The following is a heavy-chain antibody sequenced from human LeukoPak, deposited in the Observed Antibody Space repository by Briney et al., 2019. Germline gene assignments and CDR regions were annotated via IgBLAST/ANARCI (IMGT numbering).Heavy chain of an antibody. V-gene: IGHV3-21*01. CDR2: ISSSSSYI. J-gene: IGHJ6*03. D-gene: IGHD3-22*01. Sequence: GGSLRLSCAASGFTFSSYSMNWVRQAPGKRLEWVSSISSSSSYIYYADSVKGRFTISRDNAKNSQYLQMNSLRAEDTAVYYCAREAYDSSGYYMDVWGKGTTVTVSS. CDR3: AREAYDSSGYYMDV. CDR1: GFTFSSYS.